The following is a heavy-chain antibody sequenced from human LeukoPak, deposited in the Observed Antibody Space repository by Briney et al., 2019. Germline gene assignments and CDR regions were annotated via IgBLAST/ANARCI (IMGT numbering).Heavy chain of an antibody. CDR1: GFTFSSYG. CDR3: AKHLSGYYTD. V-gene: IGHV3-23*01. CDR2: IIGSGSST. J-gene: IGHJ4*02. D-gene: IGHD5-12*01. Sequence: PGGSLRLSCAASGFTFSSYGMSWVRQAPGKGLQWVSVIIGSGSSTYYADSVKGRFTISRDNARNTLYLQMNSLRAEDTAVYYCAKHLSGYYTDWGQGTLVTVSS.